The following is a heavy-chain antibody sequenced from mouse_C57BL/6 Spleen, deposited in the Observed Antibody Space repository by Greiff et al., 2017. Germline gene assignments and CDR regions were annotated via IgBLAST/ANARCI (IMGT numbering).Heavy chain of an antibody. CDR3: ARGAYYGNFDY. D-gene: IGHD2-10*01. CDR2: ISYDGSN. CDR1: GYSITSGYY. Sequence: EVKLKESGPGLVKPSQSLSLTCSVTGYSITSGYYWNWIRQFPGNKLEWMGYISYDGSNNYNPSLKNRISITRDTSKNQFFLKLNSVTTEDTATYYCARGAYYGNFDYWGQGTTLTVSS. J-gene: IGHJ2*01. V-gene: IGHV3-6*01.